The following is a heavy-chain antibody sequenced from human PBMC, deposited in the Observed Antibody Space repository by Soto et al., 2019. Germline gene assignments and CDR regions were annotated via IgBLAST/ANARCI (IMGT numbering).Heavy chain of an antibody. CDR2: IKQDGSEK. D-gene: IGHD6-19*01. J-gene: IGHJ4*02. Sequence: GGSLRLSRVASGFSLANYPMNWVRQAPGKGLEWVANIKQDGSEKYYVDSVKGRFTISRDNAKNSLYLQMNSLRVEDTAVYYCARGGLVGSGWYFGYWGQGTLVTVSS. CDR1: GFSLANYP. CDR3: ARGGLVGSGWYFGY. V-gene: IGHV3-7*03.